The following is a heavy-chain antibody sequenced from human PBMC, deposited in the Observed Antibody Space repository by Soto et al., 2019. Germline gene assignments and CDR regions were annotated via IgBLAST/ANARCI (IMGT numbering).Heavy chain of an antibody. CDR3: ARPTSAARTAFDI. V-gene: IGHV3-33*01. J-gene: IGHJ3*02. CDR1: GFTFSSYG. Sequence: GGSLRLSCAASGFTFSSYGMHWVRQAPGKGLEWVAVIWYDGSNKYYADSVKGRFTISRDNSKNTLYLQMNSLRAEDTAVYYCARPTSAARTAFDIWGQGTMVTVS. D-gene: IGHD2-2*01. CDR2: IWYDGSNK.